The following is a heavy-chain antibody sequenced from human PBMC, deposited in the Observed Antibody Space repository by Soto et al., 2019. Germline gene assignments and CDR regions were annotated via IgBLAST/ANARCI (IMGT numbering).Heavy chain of an antibody. J-gene: IGHJ6*02. Sequence: SETLSLTCNVSGGSISAYYWSWIRQPPGKGLEWMGYVHYSGSSNYNPSLKSRVTISADTSKDQVSLNLNSVTAADSAVYYCARGHFIGVSRNSLMRSPFSMDVWGQGTTVTVSS. CDR1: GGSISAYY. CDR3: ARGHFIGVSRNSLMRSPFSMDV. V-gene: IGHV4-59*01. CDR2: VHYSGSS. D-gene: IGHD3-16*01.